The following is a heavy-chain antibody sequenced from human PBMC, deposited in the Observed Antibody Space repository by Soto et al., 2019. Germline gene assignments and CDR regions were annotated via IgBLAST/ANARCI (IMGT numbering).Heavy chain of an antibody. CDR3: ARGYTSGCTFDF. Sequence: QVQLVQSGAEVKQPGASASVSCKASGYNFTTYVVHWLRQAPGQGPEWMGWINCGSGNTVYSQKFQGRVTFTRDTSATTAYMDLNCLTSGDTAVYYCARGYTSGCTFDFWGRGTLVTVSS. J-gene: IGHJ4*02. CDR2: INCGSGNT. CDR1: GYNFTTYV. D-gene: IGHD6-19*01. V-gene: IGHV1-3*01.